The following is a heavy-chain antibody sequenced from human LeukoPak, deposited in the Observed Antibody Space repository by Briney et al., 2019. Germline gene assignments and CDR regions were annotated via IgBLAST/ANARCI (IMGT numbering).Heavy chain of an antibody. Sequence: SETLSLTCTVSGGSLTSHYWSWIRQPPGKGLQWIGYIYHNGSTSYNTYIMSRVTISVDTSNNLFSLRLSSVTAADTAVYYCARSQSGSFFWNYWGERTLVTVSS. J-gene: IGHJ4*02. CDR1: GGSLTSHY. V-gene: IGHV4-59*11. CDR2: IYHNGST. CDR3: ARSQSGSFFWNY. D-gene: IGHD1-26*01.